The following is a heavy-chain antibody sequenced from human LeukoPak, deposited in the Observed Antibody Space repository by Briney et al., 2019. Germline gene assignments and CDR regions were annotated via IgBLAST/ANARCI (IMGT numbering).Heavy chain of an antibody. D-gene: IGHD3-3*01. V-gene: IGHV1-18*01. CDR3: ARATYYDFWSGYGVLDY. CDR2: ISAYNGNT. CDR1: GYTFTSYG. Sequence: VSVKVSCKASGYTFTSYGISWVRQAPGQGLEWMGWISAYNGNTNYAQKLQGRVTMTTDTSTSTAYMELRSLRSDDTAVYYCARATYYDFWSGYGVLDYWGQGTLVTVSS. J-gene: IGHJ4*02.